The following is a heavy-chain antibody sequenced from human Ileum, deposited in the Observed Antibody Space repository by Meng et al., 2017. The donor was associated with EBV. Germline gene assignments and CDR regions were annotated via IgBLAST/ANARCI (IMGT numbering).Heavy chain of an antibody. D-gene: IGHD2-8*01. CDR3: ASNGAFSLDH. CDR1: GNSISNEHV. J-gene: IGHJ4*02. V-gene: IGHV4-4*02. CDR2: IHHTRGP. Sequence: QVQVQESGQGLVGPSGTLSLTCSVSGNSISNEHVWSWVRQSPGKGLEWIGEIHHTRGPNYNPSLKSRVIISVDKSNNHFSLRLSAVTAADTAVYYCASNGAFSLDHWGQGTLVTVSS.